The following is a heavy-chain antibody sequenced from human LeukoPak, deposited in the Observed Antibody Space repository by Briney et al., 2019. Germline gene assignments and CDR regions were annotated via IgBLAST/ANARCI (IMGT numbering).Heavy chain of an antibody. CDR3: ARGEGSSWSLFAY. V-gene: IGHV3-48*01. D-gene: IGHD6-13*01. Sequence: PGGSLRLSCAASGFTFSSYSMNWVRQAPGKGLEWVSYISDTSNTIYYADSVKGRFTISRDNAKKSLYLQMNSLRADDTAVYYCARGEGSSWSLFAYWGQGTLVTVSP. J-gene: IGHJ4*02. CDR1: GFTFSSYS. CDR2: ISDTSNTI.